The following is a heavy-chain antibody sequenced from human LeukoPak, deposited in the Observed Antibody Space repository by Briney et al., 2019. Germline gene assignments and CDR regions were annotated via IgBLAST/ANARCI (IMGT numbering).Heavy chain of an antibody. CDR2: IYYSGST. Sequence: SETLSLTCTVSGGSISSYYWSWIRQPPGKGLEWIGYIYYSGSTNYNPSLKSRVTISVDTSKNQFSLKLSSVTAADTAVYYCARAWYCSSTSCRDIDYWGQGTLVTVSS. CDR3: ARAWYCSSTSCRDIDY. CDR1: GGSISSYY. J-gene: IGHJ4*02. D-gene: IGHD2-2*01. V-gene: IGHV4-59*01.